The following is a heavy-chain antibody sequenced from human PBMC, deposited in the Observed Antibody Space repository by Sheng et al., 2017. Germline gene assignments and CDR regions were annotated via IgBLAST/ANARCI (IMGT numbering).Heavy chain of an antibody. Sequence: EVQLVESGGGLVQPGGSLRLSCAASGFTFSSYEMNWSARLQGRGWSGVSYISSSGSTIYYADSVKGRFTISRDNAKNSLYLQMNSLRAEDTAVYYCVRTAVPAASEFDYWGQGTLVTVSS. V-gene: IGHV3-48*03. CDR1: GFTFSSYE. CDR3: VRTAVPAASEFDY. J-gene: IGHJ4*02. CDR2: ISSSGSTI. D-gene: IGHD2-2*01.